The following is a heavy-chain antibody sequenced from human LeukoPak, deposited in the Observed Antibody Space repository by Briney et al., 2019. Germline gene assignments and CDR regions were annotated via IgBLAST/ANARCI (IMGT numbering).Heavy chain of an antibody. J-gene: IGHJ5*02. D-gene: IGHD4-17*01. CDR1: GYTFTSYG. CDR3: ARGEPNKRADYGDSGFDP. Sequence: SVKVSCKASGYTFTSYGISWVRQAPGQGLEWMGGIIPIIGTANYAQKFQGRVTITADESTSTAYMELSSLRSEDTAVYYCARGEPNKRADYGDSGFDPWGQGTLVTVSS. CDR2: IIPIIGTA. V-gene: IGHV1-69*13.